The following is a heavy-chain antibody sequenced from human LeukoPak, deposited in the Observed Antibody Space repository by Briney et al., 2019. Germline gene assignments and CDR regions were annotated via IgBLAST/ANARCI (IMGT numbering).Heavy chain of an antibody. CDR3: ARDLFPTAAADYYFDY. CDR1: GFTFSSYG. J-gene: IGHJ4*02. Sequence: GRSLRLSCAASGFTFSSYGMHWVRQAPGKGLEWVAVISYDGSNKYYADSVKGRFTISRDNSKNTLYLQMSSLRAEDTAVYYCARDLFPTAAADYYFDYWGQGTLVTVSS. D-gene: IGHD6-13*01. V-gene: IGHV3-30*03. CDR2: ISYDGSNK.